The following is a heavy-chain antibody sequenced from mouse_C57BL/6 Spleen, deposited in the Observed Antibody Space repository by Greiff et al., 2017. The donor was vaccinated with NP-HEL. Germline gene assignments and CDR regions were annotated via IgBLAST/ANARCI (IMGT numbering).Heavy chain of an antibody. CDR1: GYAFSSSW. J-gene: IGHJ2*01. D-gene: IGHD1-1*01. V-gene: IGHV1-82*01. Sequence: QVQLQQSGPELVKPGASVKISCKASGYAFSSSWMNWVKQRPGKGLEWIGRIYPGDGDTNYNGKFKGKATLTADKSSSTAYMQLSSLTSEDSAVYFCARLDYYGSSLFDYWGQGTTLTVSS. CDR2: IYPGDGDT. CDR3: ARLDYYGSSLFDY.